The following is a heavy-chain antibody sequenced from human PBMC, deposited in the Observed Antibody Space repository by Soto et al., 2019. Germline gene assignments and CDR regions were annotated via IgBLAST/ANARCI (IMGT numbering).Heavy chain of an antibody. Sequence: GGSLRLSCAASGLTFSRSGMHWVRQAPGKGLEWVAVISSDGSNKFYVDSVKGRFTVSRDNSKDTLYLQVDRLTDEDTAIYFCARDRGWSSLDHWGQGTLVTVSS. CDR1: GLTFSRSG. J-gene: IGHJ4*02. CDR2: ISSDGSNK. CDR3: ARDRGWSSLDH. V-gene: IGHV3-30*03. D-gene: IGHD1-26*01.